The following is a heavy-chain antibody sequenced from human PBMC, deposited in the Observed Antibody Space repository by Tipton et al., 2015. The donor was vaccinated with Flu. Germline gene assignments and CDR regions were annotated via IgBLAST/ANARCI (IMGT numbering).Heavy chain of an antibody. J-gene: IGHJ5*02. CDR2: VSRSGST. CDR3: ARRDYTNYVSDPKSWFDP. V-gene: IGHV4-61*05. D-gene: IGHD4-11*01. CDR1: GGSIGSGSYY. Sequence: TLSLTCTVSGGSIGSGSYYWGWTRQFPGKGLEWIGTVSRSGSTIYSPSLKSRVTISIDRSKNQFSLNLKSVTAADMAVYYCARRDYTNYVSDPKSWFDPWGQGTLVAVSS.